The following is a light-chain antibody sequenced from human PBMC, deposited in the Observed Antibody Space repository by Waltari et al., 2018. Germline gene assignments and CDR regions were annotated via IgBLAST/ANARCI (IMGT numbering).Light chain of an antibody. Sequence: SYELTQPPSVSVSPGQTASITCSRDKLGDKYACWYQQKQGQSPVLVIYQDTKRPSGIPERFSGSNSGNTATLTISGTQAMDEADYYCQAWDSSTVVFGGGTKLTVL. CDR3: QAWDSSTVV. J-gene: IGLJ2*01. CDR2: QDT. CDR1: KLGDKY. V-gene: IGLV3-1*01.